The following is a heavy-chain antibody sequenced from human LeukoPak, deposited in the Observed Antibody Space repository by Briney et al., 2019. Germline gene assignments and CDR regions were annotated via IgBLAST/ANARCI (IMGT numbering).Heavy chain of an antibody. J-gene: IGHJ4*02. D-gene: IGHD3-3*01. CDR3: ASLAYGFWGGPEGEYFDY. Sequence: SETLSLTCSVSGGSITSYYWSWIRQPPGKGLEWLGHIYTNGSTNDNPSLKSRVTISVDTSKKQFSLKLSSVTAADTAVYYCASLAYGFWGGPEGEYFDYWGQGTLVTVSS. CDR2: IYTNGST. CDR1: GGSITSYY. V-gene: IGHV4-4*09.